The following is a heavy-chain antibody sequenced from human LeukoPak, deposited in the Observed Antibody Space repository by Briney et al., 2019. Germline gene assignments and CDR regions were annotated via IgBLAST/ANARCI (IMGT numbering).Heavy chain of an antibody. Sequence: ASVKVSCKASGYTFSSFAMNWVRQAPGQGLEWMGIINPSGGSTTYAQKFQGRVTMTTDTSTSTAHMELRSLRSDDTAVYHCAKAWGEANRNALNIWGQGTMVTVSS. CDR2: INPSGGST. CDR1: GYTFSSFA. V-gene: IGHV1-46*01. D-gene: IGHD1-14*01. J-gene: IGHJ3*02. CDR3: AKAWGEANRNALNI.